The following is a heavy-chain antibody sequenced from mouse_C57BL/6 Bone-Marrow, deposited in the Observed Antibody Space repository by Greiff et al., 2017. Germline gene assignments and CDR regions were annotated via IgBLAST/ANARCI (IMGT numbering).Heavy chain of an antibody. V-gene: IGHV1-54*01. CDR1: GYAFTNYL. J-gene: IGHJ2*01. CDR2: NNHGSGGT. CDR3: ARSFITTVRYYFDY. D-gene: IGHD1-1*01. Sequence: VQLQQSGAELVRPGTSVKVSCKASGYAFTNYLIEWVKQRPGQGLEWIGVNNHGSGGTNYNEKFKGKATLTADKSASTAYMQLSSLTSEDSALYFCARSFITTVRYYFDYWGQGTTLTVSS.